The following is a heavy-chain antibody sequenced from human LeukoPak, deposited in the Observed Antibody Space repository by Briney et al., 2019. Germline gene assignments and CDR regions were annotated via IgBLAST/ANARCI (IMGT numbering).Heavy chain of an antibody. V-gene: IGHV3-30*18. CDR2: ISYDGSNK. Sequence: GGSLRLSCAASGFTFGSYGMHWVRQAPGKGLEWVAVISYDGSNKYYADSVKGRFTISRDNSKNTLYLQMNSLRAEDTAVYYCAKDSYDSSGYRFDYWGQGTLVTVSS. CDR1: GFTFGSYG. J-gene: IGHJ4*02. D-gene: IGHD3-22*01. CDR3: AKDSYDSSGYRFDY.